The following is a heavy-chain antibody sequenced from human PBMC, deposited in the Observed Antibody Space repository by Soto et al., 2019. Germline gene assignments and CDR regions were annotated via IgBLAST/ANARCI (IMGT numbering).Heavy chain of an antibody. J-gene: IGHJ5*02. CDR3: ARDRDPIVGANRRRYSLWFDP. CDR2: INPNSGGT. CDR1: GYTFTGYY. V-gene: IGHV1-2*04. D-gene: IGHD1-26*01. Sequence: VASVKVSCKASGYTFTGYYMHWVRQAPGQGLEWMGWINPNSGGTNYAQKFQGWVTMTRDTSISTAYMELSRLRSDDTAVYYCARDRDPIVGANRRRYSLWFDPWGQGTLVTVSS.